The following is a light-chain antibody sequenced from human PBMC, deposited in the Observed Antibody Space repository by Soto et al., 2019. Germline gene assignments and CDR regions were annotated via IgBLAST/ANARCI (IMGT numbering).Light chain of an antibody. CDR3: QQRSNWPMST. J-gene: IGKJ2*01. V-gene: IGKV3-11*01. Sequence: EIVLTQSPATLSLSPGERATLSCRASQSVDSYLAWYQQKPGQAPRLLIYDASNRATGLPARFSGSGSGTDFPLTISSLEPEDVAAYYCQQRSNWPMSTFGQGTKLEIK. CDR2: DAS. CDR1: QSVDSY.